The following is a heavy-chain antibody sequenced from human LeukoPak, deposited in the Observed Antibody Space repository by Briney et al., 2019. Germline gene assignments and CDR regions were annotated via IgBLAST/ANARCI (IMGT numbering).Heavy chain of an antibody. D-gene: IGHD1-14*01. Sequence: GGSPRLSCAASEFTFTNYWMHWVRQAPGEGLVWVSRIDNDGSDSIYADSVKGRFTISRDNATNTVYLQMNGLRADDTAVYYCARGGYHHGFDIWGQGTMVIVSS. CDR3: ARGGYHHGFDI. J-gene: IGHJ3*02. CDR2: IDNDGSDS. V-gene: IGHV3-74*01. CDR1: EFTFTNYW.